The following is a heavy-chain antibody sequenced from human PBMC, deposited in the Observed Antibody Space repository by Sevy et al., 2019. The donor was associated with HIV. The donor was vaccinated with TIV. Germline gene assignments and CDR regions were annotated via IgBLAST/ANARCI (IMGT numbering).Heavy chain of an antibody. CDR1: GYTFNNYY. D-gene: IGHD3-3*01. J-gene: IGHJ4*02. V-gene: IGHV1-46*02. CDR3: ARDLTIFGVIPDY. CDR2: MNPSGGST. Sequence: ASVKVAGKASGYTFNNYYIHWVRQAPGQGLEWMGIMNPSGGSTSYAQKFQGRLTMTRDTYTSIAYMELSSLRSEDTAVYYCARDLTIFGVIPDYWGQGTLVTVSS.